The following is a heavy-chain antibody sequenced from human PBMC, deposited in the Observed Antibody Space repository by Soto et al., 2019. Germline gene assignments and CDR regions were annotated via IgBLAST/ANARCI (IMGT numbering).Heavy chain of an antibody. V-gene: IGHV1-69*08. D-gene: IGHD2-2*01. CDR2: IIPIFGIP. Sequence: QVQLVQSGAGVKKPGSSVKVSCTASGGTFSRYSITWVRQAPGHGLEWIGRIIPIFGIPSYAQKFQGRVTITADESTSTADMELSSLRSDDTAVYYCAREDRDRETGLVPAAIDGMDVWGQGTAVTVSS. CDR1: GGTFSRYS. CDR3: AREDRDRETGLVPAAIDGMDV. J-gene: IGHJ6*02.